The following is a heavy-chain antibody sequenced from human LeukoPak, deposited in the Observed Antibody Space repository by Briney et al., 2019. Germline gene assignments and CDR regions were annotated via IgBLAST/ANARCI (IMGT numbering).Heavy chain of an antibody. CDR1: GFIVSSYS. J-gene: IGHJ4*02. D-gene: IGHD6-19*01. CDR3: ARDGVAGTDY. CDR2: ISSSSSYI. Sequence: GGSLRLSCAVSGFIVSSYSMNWVRQAPGKGLEWVSSISSSSSYIYYADSVKGRFTISRDNAKNSLYLQMNSLRAEDTAVYYCARDGVAGTDYWGQGTLVTVSS. V-gene: IGHV3-21*01.